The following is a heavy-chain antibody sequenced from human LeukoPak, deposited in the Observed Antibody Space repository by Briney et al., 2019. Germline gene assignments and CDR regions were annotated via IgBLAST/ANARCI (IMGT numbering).Heavy chain of an antibody. CDR3: TRDQSGSGFNSDY. J-gene: IGHJ4*02. V-gene: IGHV3-11*05. CDR1: GFTFSDYY. CDR2: ISSGSRYI. Sequence: GGSLRLSCAASGFTFSDYYMSWIRQAPGKGLEWVSYISSGSRYIDYADSVEGRFTISRDNAKNSVYLQMTSQRAEDTAVYYCTRDQSGSGFNSDYWGQGTLVTVSS. D-gene: IGHD5-24*01.